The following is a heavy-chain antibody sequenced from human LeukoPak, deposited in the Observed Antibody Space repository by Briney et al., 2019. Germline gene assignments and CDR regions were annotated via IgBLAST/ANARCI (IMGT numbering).Heavy chain of an antibody. CDR2: ILSGGST. J-gene: IGHJ4*02. D-gene: IGHD1-26*01. V-gene: IGHV3-66*01. CDR1: GFTFSSNY. Sequence: PGGPLRLSCAASGFTFSSNYMSWVRQAPGKGLKGVSLILSGGSTYYADSTKYKFTISRDNSRTTLYLQLNSLRAEDTAVYYCAKVGGGATSPGQFDYWGQGTLVTVSS. CDR3: AKVGGGATSPGQFDY.